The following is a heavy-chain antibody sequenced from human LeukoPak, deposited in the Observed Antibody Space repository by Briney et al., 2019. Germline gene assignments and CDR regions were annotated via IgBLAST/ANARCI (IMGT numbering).Heavy chain of an antibody. CDR2: ISYDGSNK. CDR3: ARGGGLNYYDSSGYYSLFDY. J-gene: IGHJ4*02. CDR1: GFTFSSYG. Sequence: GGSLRLSCAASGFTFSSYGMHWVRQAPGKGLEWVAVISYDGSNKYYADSVKGRFTISRDNSKNTLYLQMNSLRAEDTAVYYCARGGGLNYYDSSGYYSLFDYWGQGTLVTVSS. D-gene: IGHD3-22*01. V-gene: IGHV3-30*03.